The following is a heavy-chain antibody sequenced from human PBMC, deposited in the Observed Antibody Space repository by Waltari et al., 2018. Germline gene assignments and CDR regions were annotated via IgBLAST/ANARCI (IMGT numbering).Heavy chain of an antibody. D-gene: IGHD3-10*01. CDR3: ARSGFMDV. CDR2: INPNGNTV. J-gene: IGHJ6*02. V-gene: IGHV3-74*03. CDR1: GFSFSTYW. Sequence: EVQLVESGGGLVQPGGSLRLSCAASGFSFSTYWMNWARQVPGEGLVPVARINPNGNTVLYADSVKGRFTISRDNAKNMLYLQMNSLRDDDTAVYYCARSGFMDVWGQGTTVTVSS.